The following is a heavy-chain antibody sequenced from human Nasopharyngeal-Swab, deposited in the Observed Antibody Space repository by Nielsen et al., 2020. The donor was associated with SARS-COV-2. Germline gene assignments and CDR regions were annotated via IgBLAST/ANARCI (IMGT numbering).Heavy chain of an antibody. CDR3: ARNPGYYDFWSGYPNWFDP. V-gene: IGHV1-69*13. Sequence: SVKVSCRASGGTFSSYAISWVRQAPGQGLEWMGGIIPIFGTANYAQKFQGRVTITADESTSTAYMELSSLRSEDTAVYYCARNPGYYDFWSGYPNWFDPWGQGTLVTVSS. CDR2: IIPIFGTA. D-gene: IGHD3-3*01. CDR1: GGTFSSYA. J-gene: IGHJ5*02.